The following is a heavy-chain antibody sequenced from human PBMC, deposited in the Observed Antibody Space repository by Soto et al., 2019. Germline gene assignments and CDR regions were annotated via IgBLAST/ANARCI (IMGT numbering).Heavy chain of an antibody. D-gene: IGHD3-10*01. CDR3: ARRYGGAFDF. CDR2: IFYSGST. CDR1: GGSISPYY. J-gene: IGHJ3*01. V-gene: IGHV4-59*08. Sequence: ETLSLTCTVSGGSISPYYWSWIRQPPGKRLEWIGYIFYSGSTNYNPSLKSRVTISVDTSKNQFSLKLSSVTAADTAVYYCARRYGGAFDFWGQGTMVTVSS.